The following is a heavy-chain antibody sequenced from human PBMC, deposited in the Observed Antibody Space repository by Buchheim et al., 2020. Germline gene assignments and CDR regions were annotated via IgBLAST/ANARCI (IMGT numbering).Heavy chain of an antibody. CDR1: GDSLNSYY. J-gene: IGHJ5*01. Sequence: QVQLQESGPGLVKPSETLSLTCSVSGDSLNSYYWSWIRQPPGKELEWIGYIFYSGSTYYRPSLRSRAFISVDTSRHQFSLRLRSMTAADTAVYYCARGRRNYSRGWFDPWGQGT. CDR2: IFYSGST. CDR3: ARGRRNYSRGWFDP. V-gene: IGHV4-59*01. D-gene: IGHD6-13*01.